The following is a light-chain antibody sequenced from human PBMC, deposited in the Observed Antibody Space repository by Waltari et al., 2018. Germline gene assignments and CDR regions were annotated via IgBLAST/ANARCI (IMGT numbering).Light chain of an antibody. CDR2: DAS. CDR3: QQRSDSPWT. J-gene: IGKJ1*01. CDR1: QSVSSY. V-gene: IGKV3-11*01. Sequence: EIVLTQSPATLSLSPGEKATLSCRASQSVSSYLAWYQQKPGQAPRLLIYDASNRATDIPARFSGSGSGTDFTLTISSLEPKDFAVYYCQQRSDSPWTFGQGTKVEFK.